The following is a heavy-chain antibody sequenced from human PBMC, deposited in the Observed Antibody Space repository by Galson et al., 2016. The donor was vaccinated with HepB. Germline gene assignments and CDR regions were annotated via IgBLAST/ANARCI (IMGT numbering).Heavy chain of an antibody. CDR3: ARFTSTGTFDAFDV. J-gene: IGHJ3*01. CDR1: GGSISSGGYY. Sequence: TLSLTCDVSGGSISSGGYYWSWIRQLPGNGLEWIGYIYYSRTTYYNPSLRSRLSISADTSKNQFSLALSSVTAADTAVYFCARFTSTGTFDAFDVWGQGTMVTVSS. V-gene: IGHV4-31*11. CDR2: IYYSRTT. D-gene: IGHD1-1*01.